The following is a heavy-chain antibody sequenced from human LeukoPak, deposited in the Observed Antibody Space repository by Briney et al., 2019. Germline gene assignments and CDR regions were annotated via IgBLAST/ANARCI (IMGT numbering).Heavy chain of an antibody. Sequence: PGGSLRLSCAASGFTFSSYAMSWVRQAPGKVLEWVSAISGSGGSTYYADSVKGRFTISRDNSKNTLYLQMNSLRAEATAVYYCAKDGGYSGYLYYFDYWGQGTLVTVSS. D-gene: IGHD5-12*01. CDR1: GFTFSSYA. J-gene: IGHJ4*02. CDR3: AKDGGYSGYLYYFDY. CDR2: ISGSGGST. V-gene: IGHV3-23*01.